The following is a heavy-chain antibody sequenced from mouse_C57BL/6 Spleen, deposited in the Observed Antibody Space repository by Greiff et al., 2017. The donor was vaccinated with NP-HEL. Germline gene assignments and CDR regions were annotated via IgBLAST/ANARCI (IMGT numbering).Heavy chain of an antibody. J-gene: IGHJ3*01. CDR3: ERDYGSSYSFAY. D-gene: IGHD1-1*01. Sequence: QVQLQQPGAELVKPGASVKMSCKASGYTFTSYWITWVKQRPGQGLEWIGDIYPGSGSTNYNEKFKSKATLTVDTSSSTAYMQLSSLTSEDSAVYYGERDYGSSYSFAYWGQGTLVTVSA. CDR2: IYPGSGST. V-gene: IGHV1-55*01. CDR1: GYTFTSYW.